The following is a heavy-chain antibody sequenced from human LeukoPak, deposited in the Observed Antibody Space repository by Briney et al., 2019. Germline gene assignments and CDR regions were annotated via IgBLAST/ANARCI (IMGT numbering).Heavy chain of an antibody. V-gene: IGHV1-18*01. CDR2: ISAYNGNT. D-gene: IGHD2-2*01. CDR3: ARDQVVVVPAAKPPDY. CDR1: GYTFTSYG. J-gene: IGHJ4*02. Sequence: ASVKVSCKASGYTFTSYGISWARQAPGQGLEWMGWISAYNGNTNYAQKLQGRVTMTTDTSTSTAYMELRSLRSDDTAVYYCARDQVVVVPAAKPPDYWGQGTLVTVSS.